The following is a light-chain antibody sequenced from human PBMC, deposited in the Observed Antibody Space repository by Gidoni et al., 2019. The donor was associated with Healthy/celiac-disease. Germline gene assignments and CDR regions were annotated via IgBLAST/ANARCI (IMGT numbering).Light chain of an antibody. CDR1: QRISSY. Sequence: DIQMTKSPSSLSASVGDRVTITCRASQRISSYLNWYQQKPGKAPKLLIYAASSLQSGVPSRFSGSGSGTDFTLTISSLQPEDFATFYCQQSYSTSPTFGQGTKVEIK. CDR3: QQSYSTSPT. V-gene: IGKV1-39*01. CDR2: AAS. J-gene: IGKJ1*01.